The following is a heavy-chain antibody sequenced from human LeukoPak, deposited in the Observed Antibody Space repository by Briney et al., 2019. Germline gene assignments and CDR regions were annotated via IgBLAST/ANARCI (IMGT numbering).Heavy chain of an antibody. CDR3: ARGLLLWFGEFPPYFDY. V-gene: IGHV3-21*01. J-gene: IGHJ4*02. Sequence: GGSLRLSCAASGFTFSSYRINWVRQAPGKGLEWVSSISSSSSYIYYADSVKGRFTISRDNAKNSLYLQMNSLRAEDTAVYYCARGLLLWFGEFPPYFDYWGQGTLVTVSS. CDR2: ISSSSSYI. D-gene: IGHD3-10*01. CDR1: GFTFSSYR.